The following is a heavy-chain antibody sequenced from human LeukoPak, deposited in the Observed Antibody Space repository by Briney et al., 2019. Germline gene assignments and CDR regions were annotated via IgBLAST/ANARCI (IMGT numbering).Heavy chain of an antibody. Sequence: SETLSLTCTISGVSISTYYWSWIRRPAGKGLEWIGRIYTSGSTNYNPSLKSRVTMSIDTSKNQFSLKLSSVTAADTAVYHCARVSCTSSSCSYYYYMDVWGKGTTVTVSS. CDR2: IYTSGST. J-gene: IGHJ6*03. CDR3: ARVSCTSSSCSYYYYMDV. D-gene: IGHD2-15*01. V-gene: IGHV4-4*07. CDR1: GVSISTYY.